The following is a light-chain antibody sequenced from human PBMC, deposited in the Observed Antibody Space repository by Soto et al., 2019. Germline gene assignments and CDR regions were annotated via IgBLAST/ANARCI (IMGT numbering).Light chain of an antibody. J-gene: IGLJ2*01. CDR2: EVS. V-gene: IGLV2-14*01. Sequence: QSALTQPASVSGSPGQSITISCTGTIYDVGAYHYVSRYQQFPDKAPKLILYEVSNRPSGISSRFSGFRSGSTASLKVSGLQPEDDGHYYCVSYTTTGALVFGGGTKLTVL. CDR3: VSYTTTGALV. CDR1: IYDVGAYHY.